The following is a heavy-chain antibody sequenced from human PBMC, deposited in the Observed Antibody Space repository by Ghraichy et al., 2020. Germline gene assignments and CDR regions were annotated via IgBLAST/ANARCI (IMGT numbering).Heavy chain of an antibody. J-gene: IGHJ4*02. D-gene: IGHD5-18*01. CDR1: GGSFSGYY. Sequence: SETLSLTCAVYGGSFSGYYWSWIRQPPGKGLEWIGEINHSGSTNYNPSLKSRVTISVDTSKNQFSLKLSSVTAADTAVYYCAGGYGYSYGSDYWGQGTLVTVSS. V-gene: IGHV4-34*01. CDR2: INHSGST. CDR3: AGGYGYSYGSDY.